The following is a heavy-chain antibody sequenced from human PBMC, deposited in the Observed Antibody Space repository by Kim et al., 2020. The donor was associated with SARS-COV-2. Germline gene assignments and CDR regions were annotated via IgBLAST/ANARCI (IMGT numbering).Heavy chain of an antibody. CDR3: ARFSSH. V-gene: IGHV4-34*01. J-gene: IGHJ4*02. CDR1: GGSFSGYY. CDR2: INHSGST. Sequence: SETLSLTCAVYGGSFSGYYWSWIRQPPGKGLEWIGEINHSGSTNYNPSLKSRVTISVDTSKNQFSLKLSSVTAADTAVYYCARFSSHWGQGTLVTVSS. D-gene: IGHD6-13*01.